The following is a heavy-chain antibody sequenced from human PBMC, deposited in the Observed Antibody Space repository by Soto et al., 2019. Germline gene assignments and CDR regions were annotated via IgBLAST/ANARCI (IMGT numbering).Heavy chain of an antibody. J-gene: IGHJ4*02. CDR3: ATVWTVDDYGLTNGI. CDR1: GGSLGNLA. CDR2: IIPLYGTT. Sequence: QMQLVQSGAEVKKPGSSVKVSCRASGGSLGNLAISWVRQAPGQGLEWMGGIIPLYGTTNYGQKFQGRVTISADKSTSTAYVEVTRLESEDPAVYYCATVWTVDDYGLTNGIWGQGTQVTVSS. D-gene: IGHD4-17*01. V-gene: IGHV1-69*06.